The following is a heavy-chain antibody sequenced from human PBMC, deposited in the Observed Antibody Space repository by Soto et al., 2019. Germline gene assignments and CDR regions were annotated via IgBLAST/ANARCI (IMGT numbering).Heavy chain of an antibody. CDR1: GFTFSSYA. Sequence: GSLRLSCAASGFTFSSYAMSWVRQAPGKGLEWVSAISGSGGSTYYADSVKGRFTISRDNSKNTLYLQMNSLRAEDTAVYYCATDYYDSSGYYSEPDAFDIWGQGTMVTVSS. D-gene: IGHD3-22*01. CDR2: ISGSGGST. V-gene: IGHV3-23*01. J-gene: IGHJ3*02. CDR3: ATDYYDSSGYYSEPDAFDI.